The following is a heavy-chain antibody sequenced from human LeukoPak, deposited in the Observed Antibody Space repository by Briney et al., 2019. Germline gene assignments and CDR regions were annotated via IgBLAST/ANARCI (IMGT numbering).Heavy chain of an antibody. V-gene: IGHV4-39*07. J-gene: IGHJ6*03. Sequence: PSETLSLTCTVSGGSISSSSYYWGWIRQPPGTGLEWIGSIYYSGSTYYNPSLKSRVTISVDRCKNQFSRKGRAVTAADTAGYYCARAPRRGGWFGEPYYYYYYMDVWGKGTTVTVSS. D-gene: IGHD3-10*01. CDR2: IYYSGST. CDR3: ARAPRRGGWFGEPYYYYYYMDV. CDR1: GGSISSSSYY.